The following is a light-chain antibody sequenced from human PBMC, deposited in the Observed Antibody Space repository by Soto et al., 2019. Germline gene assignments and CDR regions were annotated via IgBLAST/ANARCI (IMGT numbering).Light chain of an antibody. J-gene: IGKJ1*01. CDR1: QSVSSK. Sequence: EIVMTQSPATLSVSPGERATLSCRASQSVSSKLAWYQQKPGQAPRLLIHGASTRATGIPARFSGSGSGTEFTLTISSLQSEDFAVYYCQQYNNWSWTF. CDR2: GAS. CDR3: QQYNNWSWT. V-gene: IGKV3-15*01.